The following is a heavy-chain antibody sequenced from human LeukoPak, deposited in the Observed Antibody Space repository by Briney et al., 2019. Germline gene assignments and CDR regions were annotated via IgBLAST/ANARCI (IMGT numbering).Heavy chain of an antibody. J-gene: IGHJ4*02. Sequence: GGSLRPSCAASGFTFSSYAMSWVRQAPGKGLEWVSAISGSGGSTYSADSVKGRFTISRDNSKNTLYLQMNSLRAEDTAVYYCAKDVDTAMVTAGDYWGQGTLVTVSS. CDR2: ISGSGGST. CDR1: GFTFSSYA. CDR3: AKDVDTAMVTAGDY. V-gene: IGHV3-23*01. D-gene: IGHD5-18*01.